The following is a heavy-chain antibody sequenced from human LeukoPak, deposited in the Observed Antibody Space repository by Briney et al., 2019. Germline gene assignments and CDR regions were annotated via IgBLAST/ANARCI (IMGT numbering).Heavy chain of an antibody. V-gene: IGHV3-30*04. CDR1: GFTFSSYA. CDR2: ISYDGSNK. CDR3: ARDGREQWLVRNWFDP. J-gene: IGHJ5*02. D-gene: IGHD6-19*01. Sequence: PGGSLRLSCAASGFTFSSYAMHWVRQAPGKGLEWVAVISYDGSNKYYADSVKGRFTGSRDNSKNTLYLQMNSLRAEDTAVYYCARDGREQWLVRNWFDPWGQGTLVTVSS.